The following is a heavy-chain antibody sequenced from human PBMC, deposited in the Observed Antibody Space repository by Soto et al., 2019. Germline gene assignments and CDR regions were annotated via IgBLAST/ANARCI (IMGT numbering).Heavy chain of an antibody. CDR3: AREFSPSGMIRYHFDY. Sequence: SVKVSCKASGCTFSSYAISWVRQAPGQGLEWMGGIIPIFGTANYAQKFQGRVTIAADESTSTAYMELSSLRSEDTAVYYCAREFSPSGMIRYHFDYRGQGTLVTVSS. V-gene: IGHV1-69*13. CDR1: GCTFSSYA. CDR2: IIPIFGTA. D-gene: IGHD3-22*01. J-gene: IGHJ4*02.